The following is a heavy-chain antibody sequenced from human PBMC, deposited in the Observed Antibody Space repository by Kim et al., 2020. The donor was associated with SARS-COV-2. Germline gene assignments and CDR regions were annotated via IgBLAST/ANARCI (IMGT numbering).Heavy chain of an antibody. CDR1: GYTFTSYA. J-gene: IGHJ6*02. Sequence: ASVKVSCKASGYTFTSYAMNWVRQAPGQGLAWMGWINTNTGNPTYAQGFTGRFVFSLDTSVSTAYLQISSLKAEDTAVYYCAREYSSSWYRDYYYYGMDVWGQGTTVTVSS. D-gene: IGHD6-13*01. CDR2: INTNTGNP. CDR3: AREYSSSWYRDYYYYGMDV. V-gene: IGHV7-4-1*02.